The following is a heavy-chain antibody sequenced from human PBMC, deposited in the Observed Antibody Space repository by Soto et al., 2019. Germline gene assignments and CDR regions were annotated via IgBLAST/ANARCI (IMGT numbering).Heavy chain of an antibody. D-gene: IGHD1-26*01. Sequence: ASVKVSCKASGYSFTSYAMHWVRQAPRQRLEWMGWINAGNGNTKYSQKFQGRVTITRDTSASTAYMELSSLRSEDTAVYYCARDVWGSYPLGYYYYGMDVRGQGTTVTVSS. V-gene: IGHV1-3*01. CDR3: ARDVWGSYPLGYYYYGMDV. CDR1: GYSFTSYA. CDR2: INAGNGNT. J-gene: IGHJ6*02.